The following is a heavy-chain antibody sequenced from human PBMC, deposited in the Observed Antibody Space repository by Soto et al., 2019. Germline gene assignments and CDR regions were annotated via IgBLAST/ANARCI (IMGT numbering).Heavy chain of an antibody. CDR1: GGSISSYY. J-gene: IGHJ4*02. CDR3: ARSSPHSGYYAPCDY. CDR2: IYYSGST. Sequence: SETLSLTCTVSGGSISSYYWSWIRQPPGKGLEWIGYIYYSGSTNYNPSLKSRVTISVDTSKNQFSLKLSSVTAADTAVYYCARSSPHSGYYAPCDYWGQGTLVTSPQ. V-gene: IGHV4-59*01. D-gene: IGHD3-22*01.